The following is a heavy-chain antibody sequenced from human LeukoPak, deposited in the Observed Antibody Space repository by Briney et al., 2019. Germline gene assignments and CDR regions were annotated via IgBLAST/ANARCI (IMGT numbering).Heavy chain of an antibody. CDR3: ARGRYSYGGGGGWFDP. D-gene: IGHD5-18*01. V-gene: IGHV4-59*12. CDR1: GGSTSTYY. CDR2: IYYSGTT. J-gene: IGHJ5*02. Sequence: SETLSLTCTVSGGSTSTYYWTWIRQPPGKGLEWIGYIYYSGTTNYNPSLKSRVTISVDTSKNHFSLQLNSVAAADTAVYYCARGRYSYGGGGGWFDPWGQGTLVTVAS.